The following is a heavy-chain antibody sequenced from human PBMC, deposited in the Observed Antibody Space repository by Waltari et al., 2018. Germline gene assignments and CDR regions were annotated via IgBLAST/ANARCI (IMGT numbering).Heavy chain of an antibody. J-gene: IGHJ4*02. Sequence: EVQLVESGGGLVQPGGSLSLSCAASGLTFSNNWMAWVRQAPGKGLEWVAIIKGDGSGRHYVDSVKGRFTISRDNPKNSQYLQMNSLRADDTAVYYCARGSGWVFDYWGQGTVVTVSS. CDR2: IKGDGSGR. CDR1: GLTFSNNW. D-gene: IGHD6-19*01. V-gene: IGHV3-7*03. CDR3: ARGSGWVFDY.